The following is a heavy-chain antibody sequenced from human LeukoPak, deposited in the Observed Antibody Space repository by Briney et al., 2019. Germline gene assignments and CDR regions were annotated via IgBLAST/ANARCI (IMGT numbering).Heavy chain of an antibody. V-gene: IGHV3-21*01. CDR2: ISSESTHI. J-gene: IGHJ4*02. CDR1: EFIFSGYS. CDR3: ARDVEVPAAMGYYFDY. D-gene: IGHD2-2*01. Sequence: GGSLRLSCAASEFIFSGYSMNWVRQAPGKGLEWVSSISSESTHIVYADSVKGRFTISRDNAKSSLYLQMNSLRAEDTAVYYCARDVEVPAAMGYYFDYWGQGTLVTVSS.